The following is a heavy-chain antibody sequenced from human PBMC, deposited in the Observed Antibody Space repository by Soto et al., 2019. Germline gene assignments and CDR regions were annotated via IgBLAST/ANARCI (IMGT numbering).Heavy chain of an antibody. D-gene: IGHD4-17*01. J-gene: IGHJ4*02. CDR2: IIPIFGTA. CDR1: GGTFSSYA. Sequence: SVKVSCKASGGTFSSYAISWVRQAPRQGLEWMGGIIPIFGTANYAQKFQGRVTITADESTSTAYMELSSLRSEDTAVYYCARDVTTVVSFDYWGQGTLVTVSS. CDR3: ARDVTTVVSFDY. V-gene: IGHV1-69*13.